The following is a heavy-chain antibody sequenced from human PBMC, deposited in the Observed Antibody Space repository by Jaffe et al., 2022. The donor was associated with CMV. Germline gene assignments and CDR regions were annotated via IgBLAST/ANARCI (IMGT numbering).Heavy chain of an antibody. CDR1: GYTFTT. CDR3: ARDIYYDSSGLDY. V-gene: IGHV1-3*01. CDR2: INAGNGNT. Sequence: QVQLVQSGAEVKRPGASVKVSCKASGYTFTTMHWVRQAPGQRLEWMGWINAGNGNTKYSQKFQGRVTITRDTSASTAYMELSSLRSEDTAVYYCARDIYYDSSGLDYWGQGTPVTVSS. D-gene: IGHD3-22*01. J-gene: IGHJ4*02.